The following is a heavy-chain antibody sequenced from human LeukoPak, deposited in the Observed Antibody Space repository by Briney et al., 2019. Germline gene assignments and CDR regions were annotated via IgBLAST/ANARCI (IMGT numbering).Heavy chain of an antibody. CDR3: AKDSSQYYYDSSDQ. CDR2: ASYDGTNK. J-gene: IGHJ4*02. V-gene: IGHV3-30*18. Sequence: PGGSLRLSCAASGFTFNNFGMHWVRQGPGKGLEWGAVASYDGTNKYYADSVKGGFTISRDNSKNTLYLQKNSLRAEDTAVYYCAKDSSQYYYDSSDQWGQGTLVTVSS. CDR1: GFTFNNFG. D-gene: IGHD3-22*01.